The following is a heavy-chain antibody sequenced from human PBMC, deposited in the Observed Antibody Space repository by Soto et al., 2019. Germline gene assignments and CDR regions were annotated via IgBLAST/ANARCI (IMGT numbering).Heavy chain of an antibody. CDR1: GFIFSNYG. CDR2: MSYDGSNK. Sequence: QVQLVESGGGVVQPGRSLRLSCAASGFIFSNYGMHWVRQAPGKGLEWVAVMSYDGSNKYYADSVKGRFTISRDNSKKTVYLQMNSLRREDTAVYYCAKDEGSAWFLSDYCGQGTLVTVSP. J-gene: IGHJ4*02. D-gene: IGHD6-19*01. V-gene: IGHV3-30*18. CDR3: AKDEGSAWFLSDY.